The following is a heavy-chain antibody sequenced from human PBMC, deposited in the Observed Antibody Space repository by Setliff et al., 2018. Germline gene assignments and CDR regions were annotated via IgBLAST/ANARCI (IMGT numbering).Heavy chain of an antibody. D-gene: IGHD3-22*01. CDR2: IYHTEST. CDR1: GGSISSYY. J-gene: IGHJ5*02. CDR3: ARAHTWSLPNDNSGYPGWFDP. V-gene: IGHV4-59*12. Sequence: PSETLSLTCTVSGGSISSYYWSWIRQPPGKGLEWIGEIYHTESTNYNSSLNSRVTMLVDTSKDQFSLKLNSVTAADTAVYYCARAHTWSLPNDNSGYPGWFDPWGQGTLVTVSS.